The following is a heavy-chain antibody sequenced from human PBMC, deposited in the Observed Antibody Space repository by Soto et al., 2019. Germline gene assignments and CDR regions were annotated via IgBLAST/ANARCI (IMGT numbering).Heavy chain of an antibody. CDR2: IWYDGSNK. D-gene: IGHD4-17*01. CDR1: GFTFSSYG. V-gene: IGHV3-33*01. J-gene: IGHJ5*02. Sequence: QVQLVESGGGVVQPGRPLRLSCAASGFTFSSYGMHWVRQAPGKGLEWVAVIWYDGSNKYYADSVKGRFTISRDNSKNTLYLQMNSLRAEDTAVYYCARVRAYGGDWFDPWGQGTLVTVSS. CDR3: ARVRAYGGDWFDP.